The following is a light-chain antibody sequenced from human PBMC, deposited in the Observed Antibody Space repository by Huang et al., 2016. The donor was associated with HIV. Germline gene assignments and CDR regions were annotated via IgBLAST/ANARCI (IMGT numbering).Light chain of an antibody. CDR3: QQYYSRGYT. CDR1: QSVLYSSNNKNY. J-gene: IGKJ2*01. CDR2: WAS. Sequence: DIVMTQSPDSLAVSLGERATINCKSSQSVLYSSNNKNYLAWYQQKPGQPPKLLIYWASTRESGVPDRFSVSGSGTYFTLTISSLQAEDVAVYYCQQYYSRGYTFGQGTKLEI. V-gene: IGKV4-1*01.